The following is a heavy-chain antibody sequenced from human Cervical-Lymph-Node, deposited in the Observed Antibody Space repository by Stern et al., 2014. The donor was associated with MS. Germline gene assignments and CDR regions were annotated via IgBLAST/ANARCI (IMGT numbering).Heavy chain of an antibody. V-gene: IGHV4-59*01. CDR1: GGSMTNSY. Sequence: QVQLVESGPGLVKPSETLSLTCTVSGGSMTNSYWSWIRQPPGKGLEWIGYIYYSGSTTYNPSLQSRVPISLDPSKNQFSLKLISVTAADTAVYYCARDGAPYSRPFDPWGQGTLVTVSS. J-gene: IGHJ5*02. CDR2: IYYSGST. D-gene: IGHD5-12*01. CDR3: ARDGAPYSRPFDP.